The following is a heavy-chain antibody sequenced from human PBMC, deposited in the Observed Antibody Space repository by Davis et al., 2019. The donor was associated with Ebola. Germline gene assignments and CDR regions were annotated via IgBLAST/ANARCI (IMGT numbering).Heavy chain of an antibody. D-gene: IGHD3-3*01. CDR1: GFTFKNYW. V-gene: IGHV3-7*01. CDR2: IMHDGSEK. Sequence: GGSLRLSCAASGFTFKNYWMSWVRQAPGRGLEWVANIMHDGSEKYYVDSVKGRFTISRDNAKNSLYLQSDSLRAEDTAVYYCASFKIFGVVYDYWGQGTLVTVSS. J-gene: IGHJ4*02. CDR3: ASFKIFGVVYDY.